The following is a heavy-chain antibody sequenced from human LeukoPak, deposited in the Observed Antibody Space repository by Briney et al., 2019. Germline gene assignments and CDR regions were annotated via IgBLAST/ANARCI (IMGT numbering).Heavy chain of an antibody. CDR2: INPNSGGT. CDR1: GYTFTGYY. Sequence: ASVKVSCKASGYTFTGYYMHWVRQAPGQGLEWMGWINPNSGGTNYAQNFQGRATMTRDTSISTAYMELSRLRSDDTAVYYCARGVVTMVRGEYYFDYWGQGTLVTVSS. J-gene: IGHJ4*02. D-gene: IGHD3-10*01. V-gene: IGHV1-2*02. CDR3: ARGVVTMVRGEYYFDY.